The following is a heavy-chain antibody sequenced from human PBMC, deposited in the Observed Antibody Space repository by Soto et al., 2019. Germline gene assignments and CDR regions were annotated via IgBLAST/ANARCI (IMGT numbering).Heavy chain of an antibody. V-gene: IGHV3-23*01. Sequence: GGSLRLSCAASGFTFSSYAMSWVRQAPGKGLEWVPAISGSGGSTYYADSVKGRFTISRDNSKNTLYLQMNSLRAEDTAVYYCAKDLYYYDSSGLVDVWGQGTTVTVSS. CDR2: ISGSGGST. J-gene: IGHJ6*02. CDR1: GFTFSSYA. D-gene: IGHD3-22*01. CDR3: AKDLYYYDSSGLVDV.